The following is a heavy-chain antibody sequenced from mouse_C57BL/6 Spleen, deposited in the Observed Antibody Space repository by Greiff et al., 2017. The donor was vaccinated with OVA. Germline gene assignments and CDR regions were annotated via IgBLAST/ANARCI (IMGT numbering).Heavy chain of an antibody. CDR2: INPSTGGT. V-gene: IGHV1-42*01. Sequence: VQLQQSGPELVKPGASVKISCKASGYSFTGYYMNWVKQSPEKSLEWIGEINPSTGGTTYNQKFKAKATLTVDKSSSTAYMQLKSLTSEDSAVYYCAGYYDYDGGFAYWGQGTLVTVSA. D-gene: IGHD2-4*01. CDR1: GYSFTGYY. J-gene: IGHJ3*01. CDR3: AGYYDYDGGFAY.